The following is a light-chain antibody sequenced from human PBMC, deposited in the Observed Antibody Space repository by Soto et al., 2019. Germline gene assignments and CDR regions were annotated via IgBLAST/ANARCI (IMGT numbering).Light chain of an antibody. CDR1: ENINTY. J-gene: IGKJ4*01. Sequence: IVLTQSPATLSVSPGETATLSCRASENINTYLAWYQQKPGQAPKLLIYDASNRATGIPARFSASGSGTDFTLTISSLEPEDFVVYYCQHRNNWPLTFGGGTKVEIK. CDR2: DAS. CDR3: QHRNNWPLT. V-gene: IGKV3-11*01.